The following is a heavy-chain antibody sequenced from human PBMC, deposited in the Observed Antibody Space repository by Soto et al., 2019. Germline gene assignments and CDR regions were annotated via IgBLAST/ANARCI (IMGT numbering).Heavy chain of an antibody. Sequence: QVTLKESGPVLVKPTETLTLTCTVSGFSLSNARMGVSWIRQPPGKALEWLAHIFSNDEKSYSTSLKSRLTISKDTSKSQVVLTMTNMDPVDTATYYCARIWEEQWLAWWGYYGMDVWGQGTTVTVSS. CDR1: GFSLSNARMG. D-gene: IGHD6-19*01. CDR2: IFSNDEK. J-gene: IGHJ6*02. V-gene: IGHV2-26*01. CDR3: ARIWEEQWLAWWGYYGMDV.